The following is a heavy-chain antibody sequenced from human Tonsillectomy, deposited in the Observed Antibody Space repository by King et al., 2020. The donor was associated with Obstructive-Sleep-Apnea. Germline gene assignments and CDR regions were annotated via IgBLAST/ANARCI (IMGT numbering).Heavy chain of an antibody. CDR3: ARGMNYDFRVMDV. CDR1: GYTFTGYY. CDR2: INPNSGGT. Sequence: QLVQSWGEVKKPWASVKVSCKASGYTFTGYYMHWVRQAPGQGLVWMGWINPNSGGTNYAQKFQGWGTMTRDTSISTAYMEVSRLRSDDTAVYYCARGMNYDFRVMDVWGQGTTVTVSS. J-gene: IGHJ6*02. V-gene: IGHV1-2*04. D-gene: IGHD3-3*01.